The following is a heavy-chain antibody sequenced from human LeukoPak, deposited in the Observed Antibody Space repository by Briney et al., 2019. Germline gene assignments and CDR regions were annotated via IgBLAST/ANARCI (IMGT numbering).Heavy chain of an antibody. J-gene: IGHJ1*01. V-gene: IGHV3-23*01. CDR3: AKDLSRAQYSGSYFEYFQH. Sequence: QPGGSLRLPCAASGFTFSSYAMSWVRQAPGKGLEWVSAISGSGGSTYYADSVKGRFTISRDNSKNTLYLQMNSLRAEDTAVYYCAKDLSRAQYSGSYFEYFQHWGQGTLVTVSS. CDR1: GFTFSSYA. CDR2: ISGSGGST. D-gene: IGHD1-26*01.